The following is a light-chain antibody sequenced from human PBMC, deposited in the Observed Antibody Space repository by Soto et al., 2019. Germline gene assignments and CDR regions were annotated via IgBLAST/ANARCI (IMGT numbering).Light chain of an antibody. J-gene: IGKJ2*01. CDR3: QQYNNWPPYT. V-gene: IGKV3-15*01. Sequence: ERVLTQSPATLSVSPGERATLSCRASQSVSSNLAWYQQKPGQAPRLLIYDASTRATGIPARFSGSGSGTEFTLTISSLKSEDFALYYCQQYNNWPPYTFGQGTKLEIK. CDR1: QSVSSN. CDR2: DAS.